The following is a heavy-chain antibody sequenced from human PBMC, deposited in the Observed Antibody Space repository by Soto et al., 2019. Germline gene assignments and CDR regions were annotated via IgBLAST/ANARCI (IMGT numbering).Heavy chain of an antibody. Sequence: QLQLQESGPGLVKPSETLSLTCAVSGGSISITTYYWGWIRQPPGKGLEWIGSIYYNGNTYYNPSLKSRVTISVDTSKNVFSLKLGSVTAADTAVYFCDSGYSSSWLFYWGQGTRVTVSS. CDR2: IYYNGNT. CDR1: GGSISITTYY. V-gene: IGHV4-39*01. J-gene: IGHJ4*02. CDR3: DSGYSSSWLFY. D-gene: IGHD6-13*01.